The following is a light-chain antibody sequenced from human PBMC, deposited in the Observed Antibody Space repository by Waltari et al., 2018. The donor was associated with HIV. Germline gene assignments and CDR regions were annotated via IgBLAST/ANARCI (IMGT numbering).Light chain of an antibody. CDR2: GAS. Sequence: DIVMTQSPDSLAVSLVVAATINCPSSQSIYRNSNNNNYLSWYPQKPRQPPRLRIYGASVRESGVPDRFSVSGSVTSFSLSISRLQAEDVAVYFCQKYYSSPLTFGQRTKVEIK. J-gene: IGKJ1*01. CDR3: QKYYSSPLT. CDR1: QSIYRNSNNNNY. V-gene: IGKV4-1*01.